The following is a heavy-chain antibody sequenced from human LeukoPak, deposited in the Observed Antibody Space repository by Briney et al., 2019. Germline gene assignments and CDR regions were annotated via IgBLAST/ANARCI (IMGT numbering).Heavy chain of an antibody. Sequence: SETLSLTCTVSGGSISSYYWSWIRQPPGKGLEWIGYIYYSGSTNYNPSLKSRVTISVDTSKNQFSLKLSSVTAADTAVYYCARESGEVVVGPFDYWGQGTLVTVSS. CDR2: IYYSGST. CDR1: GGSISSYY. D-gene: IGHD2-15*01. J-gene: IGHJ4*02. V-gene: IGHV4-59*01. CDR3: ARESGEVVVGPFDY.